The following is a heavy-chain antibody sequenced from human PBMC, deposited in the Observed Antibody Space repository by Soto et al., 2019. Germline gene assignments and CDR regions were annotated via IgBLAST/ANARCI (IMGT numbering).Heavy chain of an antibody. CDR1: GFTFSSYS. J-gene: IGHJ5*02. Sequence: EVQLVEAGGGLVKPGGSLRLSCAASGFTFSSYSMNWVRQAPGKGLEWVSSISSSSSYIYYADSVKGRFTISRDNAKNYLYLQRNSLRAEDTAVYYCAREMATPYNWFDPWGQGTLVTVSS. CDR2: ISSSSSYI. D-gene: IGHD5-12*01. CDR3: AREMATPYNWFDP. V-gene: IGHV3-21*01.